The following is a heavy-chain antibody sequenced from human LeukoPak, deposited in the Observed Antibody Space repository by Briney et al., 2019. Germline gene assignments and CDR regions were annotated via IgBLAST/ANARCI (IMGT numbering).Heavy chain of an antibody. CDR2: IYYSGST. Sequence: SETLSLTCTVSGGSISSYYWSWIRQPPGKGLEWMGYIYYSGSTSYSGNTNYNPSLKSRVTISADTSNNQFSLRLFSVTAADTAVYYCARPVVESGEISGWFDPWGQGTLVIVSS. CDR3: ARPVVESGEISGWFDP. V-gene: IGHV4-59*08. J-gene: IGHJ5*02. D-gene: IGHD2-2*01. CDR1: GGSISSYY.